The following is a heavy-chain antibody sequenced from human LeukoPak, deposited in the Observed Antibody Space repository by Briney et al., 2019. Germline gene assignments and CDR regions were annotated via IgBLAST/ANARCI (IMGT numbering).Heavy chain of an antibody. CDR1: GGSISSYY. Sequence: PSETLSLTCTVSGGSISSYYWSWIRQPPGKGLEWIGYIYYSGSTNYNPSLKSRVTISVDTSKNQFSLKLSSVTAADTAVYYCARQETGDLSYYYYYMDVWGKGTTVTVSS. D-gene: IGHD7-27*01. CDR2: IYYSGST. CDR3: ARQETGDLSYYYYYMDV. J-gene: IGHJ6*03. V-gene: IGHV4-59*08.